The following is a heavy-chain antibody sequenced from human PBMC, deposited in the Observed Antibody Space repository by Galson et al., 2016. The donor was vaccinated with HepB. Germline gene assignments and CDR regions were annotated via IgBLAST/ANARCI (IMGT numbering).Heavy chain of an antibody. CDR1: GDSLSELS. Sequence: SVKVSCKVSGDSLSELSMRRVRQAPGKGLEYMGISVAEDGEPFYAEKFQGRVTMMEDTSTDTAYLELRSLRSEDTAVYYCATDRAEAALEAFDLWGQGTMVTVSS. CDR3: ATDRAEAALEAFDL. CDR2: SVAEDGEP. V-gene: IGHV1-24*01. D-gene: IGHD6-19*01. J-gene: IGHJ3*01.